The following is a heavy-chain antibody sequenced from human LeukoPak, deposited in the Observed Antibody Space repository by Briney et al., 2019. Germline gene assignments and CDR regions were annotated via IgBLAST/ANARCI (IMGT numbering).Heavy chain of an antibody. CDR3: AGEAFNWFDP. V-gene: IGHV4-39*07. CDR2: IYYSGST. J-gene: IGHJ5*02. Sequence: SETLSLTCTVSGGSISSSNSHWGWIRQPPGKGLEWIGTIYYSGSTNYNPSLKSRVTISVDTSKNQFSLKLSSVTAADTAVYYCAGEAFNWFDPWGQGTLVTVSS. CDR1: GGSISSSNSH.